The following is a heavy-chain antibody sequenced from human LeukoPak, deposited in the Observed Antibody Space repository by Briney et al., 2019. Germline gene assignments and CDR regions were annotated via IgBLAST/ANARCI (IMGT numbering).Heavy chain of an antibody. CDR1: GGSFSGYY. CDR2: IYYSGST. Sequence: SETLSLTCAVYGGSFSGYYWSWIRQPPGKGLEWIGYIYYSGSTYYNPSLKSRVTISVDTSKNQFSLKLSSVTAADTAVYYCARVSRYCSSTSCFLPDYWGQGTLVTVSS. V-gene: IGHV4-34*09. J-gene: IGHJ4*02. CDR3: ARVSRYCSSTSCFLPDY. D-gene: IGHD2-2*01.